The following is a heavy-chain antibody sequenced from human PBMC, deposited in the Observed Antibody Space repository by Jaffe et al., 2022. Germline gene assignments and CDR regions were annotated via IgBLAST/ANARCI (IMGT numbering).Heavy chain of an antibody. V-gene: IGHV3-11*01. CDR3: ARVRTLLWFRELLGYYYMDV. J-gene: IGHJ6*03. Sequence: QVQLVESGGGLVKPGGSLRLSCAASGFTFSDYYMSWIRQAPGKGLEWVSYISSSGSTIYYADSVKGRFTISRDNAKNSLYLQMNSLRAEDTAVYYCARVRTLLWFRELLGYYYMDVWGKGTTVTVSS. CDR1: GFTFSDYY. D-gene: IGHD3-10*01. CDR2: ISSSGSTI.